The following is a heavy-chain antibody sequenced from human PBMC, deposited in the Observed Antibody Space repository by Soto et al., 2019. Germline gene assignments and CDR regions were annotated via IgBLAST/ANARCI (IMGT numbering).Heavy chain of an antibody. CDR1: GFTFSDYY. CDR2: ISSSGSTI. CDR3: ARDRGKAYYYDSSGYYTF. Sequence: PGGSLRLSCAASGFTFSDYYTSWIRQAPGKGLEWVSYISSSGSTIYYADSVKGRFTISRDNAKNSLYLQMNSLRAEDTAVYYCARDRGKAYYYDSSGYYTFWGQGILVTAPQ. V-gene: IGHV3-11*01. D-gene: IGHD3-22*01. J-gene: IGHJ4*02.